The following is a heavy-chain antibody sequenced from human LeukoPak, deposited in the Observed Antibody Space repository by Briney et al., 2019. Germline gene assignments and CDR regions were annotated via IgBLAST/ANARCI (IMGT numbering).Heavy chain of an antibody. CDR1: GGSISSGGYY. V-gene: IGHV4-31*03. J-gene: IGHJ2*01. CDR3: ARDRYTVVSWYFDL. Sequence: PSQTLSLTCTVSGGSISSGGYYWSWIRRHPGKGLEWIGYIYYSGSTYYNPSLKSRVTISVDTSKNQFSLKLSSVTAADTAVYYCARDRYTVVSWYFDLWGRGTLVTVSS. D-gene: IGHD4-23*01. CDR2: IYYSGST.